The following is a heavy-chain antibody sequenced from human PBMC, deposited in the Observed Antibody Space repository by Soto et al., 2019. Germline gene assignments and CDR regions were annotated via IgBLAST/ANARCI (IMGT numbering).Heavy chain of an antibody. CDR3: ARSVVTVPSDAFDI. D-gene: IGHD4-17*01. J-gene: IGHJ3*02. CDR1: GFTFSSYA. Sequence: VQLLESGGGLVQPGGSLRLSCAASGFTFSSYAMSWVRQHPGKGLEWIGYIYYSGSTYYNPSLKSRVTISVDTSKNQFSLKLSSVTAADTAVYYCARSVVTVPSDAFDIWGQGTMVTVSS. CDR2: IYYSGST. V-gene: IGHV4-31*02.